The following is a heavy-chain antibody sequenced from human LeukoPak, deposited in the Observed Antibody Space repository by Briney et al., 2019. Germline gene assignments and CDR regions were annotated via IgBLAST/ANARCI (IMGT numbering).Heavy chain of an antibody. Sequence: SETLSLTCTVSGGSISTYYWSWIRQPPGKGLEWIGYIYYSGSTHSNPSLKSRVTISVDTSKCQFSLKLSFVAAADTAVYYCARVVRGLDVWGQRSTLTVSS. CDR1: GGSISTYY. V-gene: IGHV4-59*01. J-gene: IGHJ6*02. CDR3: ARVVRGLDV. CDR2: IYYSGST.